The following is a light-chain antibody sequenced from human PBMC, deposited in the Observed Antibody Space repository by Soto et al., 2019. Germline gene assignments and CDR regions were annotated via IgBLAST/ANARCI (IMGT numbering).Light chain of an antibody. Sequence: ILLTQSPGTFSLSPGESTTLSCRASQSVGSSYLAWYQRKPGQAPRLLIYCATSRATGIPDRLSGSGSGTVFTLTIRRLEPEYFALYFCQQYNYLITFGQGTRLEIK. CDR2: CAT. V-gene: IGKV3-20*01. J-gene: IGKJ5*01. CDR1: QSVGSSY. CDR3: QQYNYLIT.